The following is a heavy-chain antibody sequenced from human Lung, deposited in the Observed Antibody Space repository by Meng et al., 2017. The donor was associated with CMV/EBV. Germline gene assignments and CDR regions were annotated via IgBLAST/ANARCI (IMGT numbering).Heavy chain of an antibody. CDR1: GYTFTNYG. CDR2: INAYNGDT. D-gene: IGHD1-26*01. J-gene: IGHJ4*02. V-gene: IGHV1-18*01. Sequence: AQLVKSGGGLKKPGASVKVSCKASGYTFTNYGINWVRQAPGQGLEWMGWINAYNGDTNYAQTLQGRVTMTTDTSTSTAYMELRSLRSDDTAVYYCARVEVGITSGDYWGQGTLVTVSS. CDR3: ARVEVGITSGDY.